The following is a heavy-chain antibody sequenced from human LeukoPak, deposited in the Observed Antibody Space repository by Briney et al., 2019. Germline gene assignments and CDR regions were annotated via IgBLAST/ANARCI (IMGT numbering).Heavy chain of an antibody. CDR1: RFTFSSYY. CDR3: ARELRWIYYFDY. Sequence: NAGGSLRLSCAASRFTFSSYYWSWIRQPPGKGLEWIGYIYYSGSTNYNPSLKSRVTISVDTSKNQFSLKLSSVTAADTAVYYCARELRWIYYFDYWGQGTLVTVSS. D-gene: IGHD4-23*01. CDR2: IYYSGST. J-gene: IGHJ4*02. V-gene: IGHV4-59*12.